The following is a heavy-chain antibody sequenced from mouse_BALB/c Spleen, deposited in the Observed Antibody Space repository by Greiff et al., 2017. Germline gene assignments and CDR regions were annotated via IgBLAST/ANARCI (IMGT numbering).Heavy chain of an antibody. V-gene: IGHV1-7*01. CDR2: INPSTGYT. Sequence: VQLVESGAELAKPGASVKMSCKASGYTFTSYWMHWVKQRPGQGLEWIGYINPSTGYTEYNQKFKDKATLTADKSSSTAYMQLSSLTSEDSAVYYCARKGIYDPWFAYWGQGTLVTVSA. J-gene: IGHJ3*01. D-gene: IGHD1-1*01. CDR1: GYTFTSYW. CDR3: ARKGIYDPWFAY.